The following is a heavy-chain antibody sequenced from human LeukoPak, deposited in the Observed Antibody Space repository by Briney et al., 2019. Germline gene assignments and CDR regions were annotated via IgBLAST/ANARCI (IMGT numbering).Heavy chain of an antibody. J-gene: IGHJ4*02. CDR1: GGSVSSSNYY. D-gene: IGHD2-15*01. Sequence: SETLSLTCTVSGGSVSSSNYYWGWIRQPPGKGLEWIGSISSSGTTYYNPSLKSRVTKSVDTSKNQFSLKLSSVTAADTAVYYCAREHSGIVVPYYFDYWGQGTLVTVSS. CDR3: AREHSGIVVPYYFDY. CDR2: ISSSGTT. V-gene: IGHV4-39*07.